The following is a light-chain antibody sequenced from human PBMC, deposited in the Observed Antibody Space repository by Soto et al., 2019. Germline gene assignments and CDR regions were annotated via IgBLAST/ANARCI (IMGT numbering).Light chain of an antibody. V-gene: IGKV3-20*01. CDR2: GAS. Sequence: ESVLTQSPGTLSLSPGERATLSCRASQSVTSTYLAWYQQKPGQAPRLLIYGASSRATGIPDRFSGSGSGTDFTLTISRLEPEDFAVYYCQQHGSSPITFGQGTRLEI. CDR1: QSVTSTY. J-gene: IGKJ5*01. CDR3: QQHGSSPIT.